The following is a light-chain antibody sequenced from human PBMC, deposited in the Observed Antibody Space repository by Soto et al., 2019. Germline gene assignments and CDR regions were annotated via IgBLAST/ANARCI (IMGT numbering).Light chain of an antibody. CDR3: QQYGSSPRT. Sequence: ETVLTQSPGTLSLSPGGRATLSFRSSQSVSSNNLTRYQQKACQAPRLLIYSASSRATGIPDRFSGSGSGTDFTLTISRLEPEDLAVYYCQQYGSSPRTFGRGTKVDI. CDR1: QSVSSNN. CDR2: SAS. V-gene: IGKV3-20*01. J-gene: IGKJ1*01.